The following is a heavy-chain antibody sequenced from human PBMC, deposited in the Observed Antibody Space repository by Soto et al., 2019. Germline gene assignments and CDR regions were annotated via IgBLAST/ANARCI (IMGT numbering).Heavy chain of an antibody. CDR1: GGSISSYY. CDR3: ARLRCSGGSCYSYYYYGMDV. Sequence: SETLSLTCTVSGGSISSYYWSWIRQPPGKGLEWIGYIYYSGSTNYNPSLKSRVTISVDTSKNQFSLKLSSVTAADTAVYYCARLRCSGGSCYSYYYYGMDVWGQGTTVTVS. D-gene: IGHD2-15*01. CDR2: IYYSGST. V-gene: IGHV4-59*08. J-gene: IGHJ6*02.